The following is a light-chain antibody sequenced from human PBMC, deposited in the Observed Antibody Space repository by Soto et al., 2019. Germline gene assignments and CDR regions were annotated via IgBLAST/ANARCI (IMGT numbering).Light chain of an antibody. J-gene: IGKJ3*01. CDR3: QLSYSTLT. CDR1: QSVTTY. V-gene: IGKV1-39*01. Sequence: DLQLTQSPSSLSASVGDRVTITCRASQSVTTYLNWYQQKPGEAPKLLIYETSNLESGVPPRFSGNGSETDFTLTINSLQPEDFATYYCQLSYSTLTFGPGTKVGIK. CDR2: ETS.